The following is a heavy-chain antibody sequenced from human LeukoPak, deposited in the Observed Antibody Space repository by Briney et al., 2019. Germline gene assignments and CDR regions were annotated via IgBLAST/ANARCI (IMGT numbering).Heavy chain of an antibody. V-gene: IGHV4-39*02. D-gene: IGHD6-13*01. Sequence: SETLSLTCTVSGGSISSSSYYWGWIRQPPGKGLEWIGSIYYSGSTYYNPSLKSRVTISVDTSKNQFSLRLTSVTAADTAVYYCAREVVAAAGTVDYWGQGTLVIVSS. CDR3: AREVVAAAGTVDY. J-gene: IGHJ4*02. CDR2: IYYSGST. CDR1: GGSISSSSYY.